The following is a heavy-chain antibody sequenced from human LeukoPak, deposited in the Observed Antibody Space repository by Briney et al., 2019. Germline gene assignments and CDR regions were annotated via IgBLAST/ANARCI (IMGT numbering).Heavy chain of an antibody. J-gene: IGHJ4*02. CDR2: ISYDGSNK. V-gene: IGHV3-30*18. Sequence: EGSLRLSCAASGFTFSSYGMHWVRQAPGKGLEWVAVISYDGSNKYYADSVKGRFTISRDNSKNTLYLQMNSLRAEDTAVYYCAKDFDYVWGSYRPFDYWGQGTLVTVSS. D-gene: IGHD3-16*02. CDR1: GFTFSSYG. CDR3: AKDFDYVWGSYRPFDY.